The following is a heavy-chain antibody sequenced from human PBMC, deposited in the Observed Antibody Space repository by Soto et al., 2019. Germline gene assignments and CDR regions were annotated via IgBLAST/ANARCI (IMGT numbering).Heavy chain of an antibody. V-gene: IGHV3-23*01. D-gene: IGHD6-13*01. J-gene: IGHJ3*02. CDR3: AKAVTAAVQDI. Sequence: QPGGSLRLSCAASGFTFSSYAMSWVRQAPGKGLEWVTANRGSGGSTYYADSVKGRFTISRDNSKNTLYLQMTSLRAEDTAVYYCAKAVTAAVQDIWGQGTMVTVSS. CDR1: GFTFSSYA. CDR2: NRGSGGST.